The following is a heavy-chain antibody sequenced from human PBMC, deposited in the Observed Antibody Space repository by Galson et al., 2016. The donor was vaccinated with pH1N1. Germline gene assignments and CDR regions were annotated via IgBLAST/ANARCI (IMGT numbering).Heavy chain of an antibody. D-gene: IGHD3-10*01. CDR1: GGSISSSNW. V-gene: IGHV4-4*02. J-gene: IGHJ5*02. Sequence: ATLSLTCAVSGGSISSSNWWSWVRQPPGKGLEWIGEIYHSGSTSYNPSLKSRVTISLDKSKNQFSLKLSSVTAADTAVYYCAREGGVYYGSGRHENWFDPWGQGTLVTVSS. CDR3: AREGGVYYGSGRHENWFDP. CDR2: IYHSGST.